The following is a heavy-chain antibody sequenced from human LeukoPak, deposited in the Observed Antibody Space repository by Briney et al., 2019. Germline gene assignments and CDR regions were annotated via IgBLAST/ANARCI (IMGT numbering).Heavy chain of an antibody. CDR1: GFTVSSNY. J-gene: IGHJ3*02. Sequence: GGSLRLSCAASGFTVSSNYMSWVRQAPGKGLEWVSVIYSGGSTYYADSVKGRFTISRDNSKNTLYLQMNSLRAEDTAVYYCAREGDYYGSGSSTQTDAFDIWGQGTMVTVSS. D-gene: IGHD3-10*01. CDR2: IYSGGST. V-gene: IGHV3-53*01. CDR3: AREGDYYGSGSSTQTDAFDI.